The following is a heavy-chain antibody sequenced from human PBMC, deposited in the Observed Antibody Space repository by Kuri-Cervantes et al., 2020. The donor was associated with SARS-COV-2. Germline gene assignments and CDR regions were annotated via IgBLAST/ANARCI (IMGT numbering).Heavy chain of an antibody. CDR3: ARSMYYYDSSGYYFEVGDAFDI. J-gene: IGHJ3*02. Sequence: GSLRLSCTVSGGSISSSSYYWGWIRQPPGKGLEWIGSIYYSGSTYYNPSLKSRVTISVDTSKNQFSLKLSSVTAADTAVYYCARSMYYYDSSGYYFEVGDAFDIWGQGTMVTVSS. D-gene: IGHD3-22*01. V-gene: IGHV4-39*01. CDR1: GGSISSSSYY. CDR2: IYYSGST.